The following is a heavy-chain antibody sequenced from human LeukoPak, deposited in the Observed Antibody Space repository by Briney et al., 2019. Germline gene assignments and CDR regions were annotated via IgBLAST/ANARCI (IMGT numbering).Heavy chain of an antibody. CDR1: GFTVSSNY. V-gene: IGHV3-53*01. CDR3: ARDHTKAVAGRGYYFDH. CDR2: IYSGGST. J-gene: IGHJ4*02. Sequence: GGSLRLSYAASGFTVSSNYMSWVRQAPGKGLEWVSVIYSGGSTYYADSVKGRFTISRDNSKNTLYLQMNSLRAEDTAVYYCARDHTKAVAGRGYYFDHWGQGTLVTVSS. D-gene: IGHD6-19*01.